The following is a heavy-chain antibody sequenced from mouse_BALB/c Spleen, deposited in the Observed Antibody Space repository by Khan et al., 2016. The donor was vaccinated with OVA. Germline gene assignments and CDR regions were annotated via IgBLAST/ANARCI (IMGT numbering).Heavy chain of an antibody. Sequence: QVRLQQSGAELVRPGSSVKLSCKASGYTFSSSWMNWVKQRPGQGLEWIGQIFPGNDDADYNGKFKGKATLTADKSYRTAYMQLTSLTSEDSAVYCGATDFGSRFAYWGQGTLVTVSA. D-gene: IGHD1-1*01. CDR3: ATDFGSRFAY. CDR1: GYTFSSSW. CDR2: IFPGNDDA. J-gene: IGHJ3*01. V-gene: IGHV1-80*01.